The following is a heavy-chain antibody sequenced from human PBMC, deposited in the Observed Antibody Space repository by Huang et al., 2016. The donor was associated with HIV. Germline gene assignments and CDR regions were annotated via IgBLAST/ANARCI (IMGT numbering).Heavy chain of an antibody. D-gene: IGHD3-10*01. Sequence: QVQLVQSGAEVKKPGASVNVSCRTSGYIFTDYYIHWVRQAPGQGLEWMGWDNPKSGATNQAQRVQGRLHMTTDTSTSAVYMELANLRSDDTAVYYCARAVVRGLIIRFDPWGQGTLVTVSS. V-gene: IGHV1-2*02. CDR3: ARAVVRGLIIRFDP. J-gene: IGHJ5*02. CDR2: DNPKSGAT. CDR1: GYIFTDYY.